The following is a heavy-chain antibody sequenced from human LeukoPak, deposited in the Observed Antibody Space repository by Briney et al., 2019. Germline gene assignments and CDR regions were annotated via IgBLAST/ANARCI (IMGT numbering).Heavy chain of an antibody. CDR2: IYSGGST. Sequence: GGSLRLSCAASGFTVSSNYMSWVRQAPGKGLEWVSVIYSGGSTYYADSVKGRFTISRDNSKNTLYLQMNSLRAEDTAVYHCARTPPNYYYSSGYSFYYFDYWGQGTLVTVSS. D-gene: IGHD3-22*01. CDR3: ARTPPNYYYSSGYSFYYFDY. CDR1: GFTVSSNY. V-gene: IGHV3-53*01. J-gene: IGHJ4*02.